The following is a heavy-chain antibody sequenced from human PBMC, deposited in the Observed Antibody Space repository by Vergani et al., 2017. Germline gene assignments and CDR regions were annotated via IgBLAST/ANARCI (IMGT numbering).Heavy chain of an antibody. CDR1: GFTFSSYA. CDR3: ARDIPPGY. CDR2: ISWNSGSI. J-gene: IGHJ4*02. V-gene: IGHV3-9*01. Sequence: EVQLLESGGGLVQPGGSLRLSCAASGFTFSSYAMSWVRQAPGKGLEWVSGISWNSGSIGYADSVKGRFTISRDNAKNSLYLQMNSLRAEDTAVYYCARDIPPGYWGQGTLVTVSS.